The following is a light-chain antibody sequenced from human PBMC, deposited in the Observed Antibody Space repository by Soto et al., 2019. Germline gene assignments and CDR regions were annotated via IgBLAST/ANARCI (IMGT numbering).Light chain of an antibody. CDR3: AAWDDSLSGPV. CDR2: SNN. CDR1: SSNIGSET. Sequence: QSVLTQPPSASGTPGQRVTISCSGSSSNIGSETVNWYQQLPGTAPKLLIHSNNQRPSGVPDRFSGSKSGTSASLAISGLQSEDEADYYCAAWDDSLSGPVFGGGTKLTVL. J-gene: IGLJ2*01. V-gene: IGLV1-44*01.